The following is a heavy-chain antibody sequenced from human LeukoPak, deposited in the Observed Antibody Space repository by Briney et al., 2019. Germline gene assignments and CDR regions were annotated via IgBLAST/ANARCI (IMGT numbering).Heavy chain of an antibody. D-gene: IGHD1-26*01. CDR2: ISSSSSYI. Sequence: GGSLRLSCAASGFTFSSYAMSWVRQAPGKGLEWVSSISSSSSYIHYADSVKGRFTISRDNAKNSLYLQMNSLRAEDTAVYYCAREGGGATPFDYWGQGTLVTVSS. CDR1: GFTFSSYA. CDR3: AREGGGATPFDY. V-gene: IGHV3-21*01. J-gene: IGHJ4*02.